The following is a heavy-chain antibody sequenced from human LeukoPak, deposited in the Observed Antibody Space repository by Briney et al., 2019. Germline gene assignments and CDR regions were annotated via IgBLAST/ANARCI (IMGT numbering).Heavy chain of an antibody. Sequence: ETLSLTCAVSGGSISSYYWSWIRQPPGKGLEWVSSIFGGGGEIHYADSVRGRFTISRDNSKSTLSLQMNSLRAEDTAIYYCATYRQVLLPFESWGQGTLVTVSS. D-gene: IGHD2-8*02. V-gene: IGHV3-53*01. CDR1: GGSISSYY. CDR3: ATYRQVLLPFES. J-gene: IGHJ4*02. CDR2: IFGGGGEI.